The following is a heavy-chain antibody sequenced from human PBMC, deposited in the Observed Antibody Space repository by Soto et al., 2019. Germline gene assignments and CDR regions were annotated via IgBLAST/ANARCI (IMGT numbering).Heavy chain of an antibody. V-gene: IGHV3-30-3*01. D-gene: IGHD6-19*01. CDR3: ARSGIAVSKGPFDY. CDR1: GFTFSSYA. Sequence: QVQLVESGGGVVQPGRSLRLSCAASGFTFSSYAMHWVRQAPGNGLEWVAVISYDGSNKYYADSVKGRFTISRDNSKNTLYLQMNSLRAEDTAVYYCARSGIAVSKGPFDYWGQGTLVTVSS. CDR2: ISYDGSNK. J-gene: IGHJ4*02.